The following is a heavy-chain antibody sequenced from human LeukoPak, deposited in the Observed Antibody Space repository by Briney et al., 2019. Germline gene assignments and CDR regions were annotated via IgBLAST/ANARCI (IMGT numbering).Heavy chain of an antibody. CDR3: ARSSSSSLGRAYDI. CDR2: IYTSVTT. J-gene: IGHJ3*02. CDR1: GRSISNYF. D-gene: IGHD2-2*01. Sequence: SETLSLTCNVSGRSISNYFWTWIRQPAGKGLEWIGRIYTSVTTNYNPSLKSRVNMSLDTSTSQFSLKMNSVTAADTAIYFCARSSSSSLGRAYDIWGQGTMVTVSS. V-gene: IGHV4-4*07.